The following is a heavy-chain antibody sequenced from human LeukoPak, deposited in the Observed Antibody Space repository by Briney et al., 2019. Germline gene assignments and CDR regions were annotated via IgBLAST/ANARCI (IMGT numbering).Heavy chain of an antibody. Sequence: GGSLRLSCAASGFTFSSYGMHWVRQAPGKGLEWVAVISYDGSNKYYADSVKGRFTISRDNAKNTVYLEMNSLSVEDTATYYCIRDFRSADLWGQGTLVTVTS. CDR3: IRDFRSADL. CDR1: GFTFSSYG. V-gene: IGHV3-30*03. CDR2: ISYDGSNK. J-gene: IGHJ5*02.